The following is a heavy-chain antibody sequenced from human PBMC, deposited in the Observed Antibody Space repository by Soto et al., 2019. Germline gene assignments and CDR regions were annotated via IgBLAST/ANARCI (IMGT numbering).Heavy chain of an antibody. CDR3: ARAILSSSYEMNWFGP. CDR2: MNPNSGNT. CDR1: GYTFTSYD. J-gene: IGHJ5*02. V-gene: IGHV1-8*01. Sequence: QEQLVQSGAEVKKPGASVKVSCKASGYTFTSYDINWVRQATGQGLEWMGWMNPNSGNTGYAQKFQGRVTMTRNTSISTAYMELGSLTSEDTAVYYCARAILSSSYEMNWFGPWGQGTQVTVSS. D-gene: IGHD6-6*01.